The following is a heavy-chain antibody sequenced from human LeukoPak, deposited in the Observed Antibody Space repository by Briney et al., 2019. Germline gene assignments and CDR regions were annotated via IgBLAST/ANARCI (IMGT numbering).Heavy chain of an antibody. D-gene: IGHD6-6*01. V-gene: IGHV4-59*12. J-gene: IGHJ6*03. CDR2: IYYSGST. Sequence: SETLSLTCTVSGGSISRYYWSWIRQPPGKGLEWIGYIYYSGSTNYNPSLKSRVTISVATSKNQFSLKLSSVTAADTAISDCARDFSSSSTVYYYYYMDVWGKGTTVTVSS. CDR3: ARDFSSSSTVYYYYYMDV. CDR1: GGSISRYY.